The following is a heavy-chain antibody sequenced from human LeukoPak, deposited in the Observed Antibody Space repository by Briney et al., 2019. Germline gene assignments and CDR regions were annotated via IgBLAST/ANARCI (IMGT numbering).Heavy chain of an antibody. D-gene: IGHD2-15*01. Sequence: PGGSLRLSCAASGFTFSSYAMSWVRQAPGKGLEWVSAISGSGGSTYYADSVKGRFTISRDNSKNTLYLQMNSLRAEDTAVYYCAKDVRYCSGGSCYPRYFDYWGQGTLVTVSS. CDR2: ISGSGGST. J-gene: IGHJ4*02. CDR1: GFTFSSYA. V-gene: IGHV3-23*01. CDR3: AKDVRYCSGGSCYPRYFDY.